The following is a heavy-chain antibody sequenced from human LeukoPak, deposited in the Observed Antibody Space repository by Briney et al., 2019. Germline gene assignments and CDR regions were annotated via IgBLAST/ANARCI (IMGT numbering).Heavy chain of an antibody. Sequence: GGSLGLSRAASGFTFSSYSMNWVRQAPGKGLEWVSSISSSSSYIYYADSVKGRFTISRDNAKNSLYLQMNSLRAEDTAVYYCARGGSMVRGVSPFDYWGQGTLVTVSS. V-gene: IGHV3-21*01. CDR1: GFTFSSYS. CDR2: ISSSSSYI. J-gene: IGHJ4*02. CDR3: ARGGSMVRGVSPFDY. D-gene: IGHD3-10*01.